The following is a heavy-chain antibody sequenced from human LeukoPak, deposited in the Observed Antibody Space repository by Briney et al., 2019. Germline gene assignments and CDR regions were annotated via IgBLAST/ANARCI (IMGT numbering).Heavy chain of an antibody. CDR1: GGPISSYY. CDR2: IYYSGST. J-gene: IGHJ4*02. V-gene: IGHV4-59*01. D-gene: IGHD5-18*01. CDR3: AREARRGYSYGPFDY. Sequence: SETLSLTCTVSGGPISSYYWSWIRQPPGKGLEWIGYIYYSGSTNYNPSLKSRVTISVDTSKNQFSLKLSSVTAADTAVYYCAREARRGYSYGPFDYWGQGTLVTVSS.